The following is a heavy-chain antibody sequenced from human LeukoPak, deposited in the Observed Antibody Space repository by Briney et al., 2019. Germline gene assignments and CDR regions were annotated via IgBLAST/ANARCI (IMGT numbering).Heavy chain of an antibody. D-gene: IGHD3-22*01. V-gene: IGHV1-69*04. CDR2: IFPILGIA. CDR1: GGTFSSYA. CDR3: ASPERYDSSGYYPFDY. Sequence: RASVKVSCKASGGTFSSYAISWVRQAPGQGLEWMGRIFPILGIANYAQKFQGRVTITADKSTSTAYMELSSLRSEDTAVYYCASPERYDSSGYYPFDYWGQGTLVTVSS. J-gene: IGHJ4*02.